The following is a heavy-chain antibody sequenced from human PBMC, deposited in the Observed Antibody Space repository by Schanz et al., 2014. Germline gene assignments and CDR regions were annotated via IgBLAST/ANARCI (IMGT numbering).Heavy chain of an antibody. Sequence: EVQLVESGGGLVQPGGSLRLSCAASGFTFSSYWMSWVRQAPGEGLEWVANISEDERVRHYVASLRGRVTISRDNANNFLFLQMNNLRDEDTAVYYCATHPNWSFEYWGQGALVIVSS. D-gene: IGHD1-1*01. CDR1: GFTFSSYW. V-gene: IGHV3-7*01. CDR2: ISEDERVR. J-gene: IGHJ4*02. CDR3: ATHPNWSFEY.